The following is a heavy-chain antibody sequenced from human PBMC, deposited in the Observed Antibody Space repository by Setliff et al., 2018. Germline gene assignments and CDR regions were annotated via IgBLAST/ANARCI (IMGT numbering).Heavy chain of an antibody. Sequence: PGGSLRLSCAASGFTFSSYGMHWVRQAPGKGLEWVAVIWYDGSNKYYADSVKGRFTISRDNSKNTLYLQMNSLRADDTAVYYCAREMPVVSLFDYWGQGTLVTVSS. CDR1: GFTFSSYG. V-gene: IGHV3-33*01. J-gene: IGHJ4*02. CDR3: AREMPVVSLFDY. CDR2: IWYDGSNK. D-gene: IGHD3-22*01.